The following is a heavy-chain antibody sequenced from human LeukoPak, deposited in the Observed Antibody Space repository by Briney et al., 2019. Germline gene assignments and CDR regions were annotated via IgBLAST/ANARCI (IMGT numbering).Heavy chain of an antibody. Sequence: PSQTLSLTCTVSGGSISSGDYYWSWIRQPPGKGLEWIGYIYYSGSTYYNPSLKSRVTISVDTSKNQFSLKLSSVTAADTAVYYCARATPFGFGESFDYWGQGTLVTVSP. CDR3: ARATPFGFGESFDY. D-gene: IGHD3-10*01. CDR1: GGSISSGDYY. J-gene: IGHJ4*02. CDR2: IYYSGST. V-gene: IGHV4-30-4*08.